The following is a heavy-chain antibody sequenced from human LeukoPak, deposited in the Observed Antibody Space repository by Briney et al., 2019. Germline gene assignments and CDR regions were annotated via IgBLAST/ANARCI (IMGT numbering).Heavy chain of an antibody. CDR1: GGSISSYY. CDR2: IYYSGST. Sequence: SETLSLTCTVSGGSISSYYWSWIRQPPGKGLEWIGYIYYSGSTIYNPSLKSRVTISVDTSKNQFSLKLSSVTAADTAVYYCARHYDYVWGSYRYWRYFDYWGQGTLVTVSS. V-gene: IGHV4-59*08. CDR3: ARHYDYVWGSYRYWRYFDY. J-gene: IGHJ4*02. D-gene: IGHD3-16*02.